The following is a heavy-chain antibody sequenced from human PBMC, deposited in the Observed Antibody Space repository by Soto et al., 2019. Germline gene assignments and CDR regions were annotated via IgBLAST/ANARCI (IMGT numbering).Heavy chain of an antibody. CDR3: ANPVANDAFDI. CDR2: IIPIFGTA. D-gene: IGHD2-21*01. V-gene: IGHV1-69*13. Sequence: ASVKVSCKASGGTFSSYAISWVRQAPGQGLEWMGGIIPIFGTANYAQKFQGRVTITADESTSTAYMELSSLRSEDTAVYYCANPVANDAFDIWGQGTMVTVSS. J-gene: IGHJ3*02. CDR1: GGTFSSYA.